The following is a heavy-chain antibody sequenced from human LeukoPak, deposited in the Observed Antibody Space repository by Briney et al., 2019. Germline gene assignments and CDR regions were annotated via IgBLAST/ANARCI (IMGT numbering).Heavy chain of an antibody. D-gene: IGHD1-26*01. Sequence: GASVKVSCKASGGTFSSYAISWVRQAPGQGLEWMGGIIPIFGTANYAQEFQGRVTITADESTSTAYMELSSLRSEDTAVYYCARESIVGADPPWFDYWGQGTLVTVSS. CDR3: ARESIVGADPPWFDY. J-gene: IGHJ4*02. V-gene: IGHV1-69*13. CDR2: IIPIFGTA. CDR1: GGTFSSYA.